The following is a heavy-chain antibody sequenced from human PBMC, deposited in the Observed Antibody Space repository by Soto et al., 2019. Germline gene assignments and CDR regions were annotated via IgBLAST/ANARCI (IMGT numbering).Heavy chain of an antibody. CDR1: GYIFVNYG. J-gene: IGHJ6*02. CDR2: ISPYTGNT. D-gene: IGHD3-16*01. Sequence: ASVKVSCKASGYIFVNYGIAWVRQAPGQGLEWMGWISPYTGNTHSASKVQGRLTMTTDTSTSTAYMDLGSLTSDDTAVYYCVMVDNYVTPTPQDVWGQGTTVTAP. V-gene: IGHV1-18*01. CDR3: VMVDNYVTPTPQDV.